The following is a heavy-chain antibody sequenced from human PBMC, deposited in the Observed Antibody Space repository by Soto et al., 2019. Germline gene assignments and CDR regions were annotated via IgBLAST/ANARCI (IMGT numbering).Heavy chain of an antibody. CDR1: GFTFSSYA. J-gene: IGHJ4*02. D-gene: IGHD4-17*01. V-gene: IGHV3-30-3*01. Sequence: QVQLVESGGGVVQPGRSLRLSCAASGFTFSSYAMHWVRQAPGKGLEWVAVISYDGSNKYYADSVKGPFTISRDNSKNPLYLQMNSLRADDTAVYYCARDYGDYVPQYYLDSGGQGTMVTVSS. CDR3: ARDYGDYVPQYYLDS. CDR2: ISYDGSNK.